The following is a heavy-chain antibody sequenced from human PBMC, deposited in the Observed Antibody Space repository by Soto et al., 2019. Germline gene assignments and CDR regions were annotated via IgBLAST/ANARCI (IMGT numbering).Heavy chain of an antibody. Sequence: GGSLRLSCAASGFTFSSYAMSWVRQAPGKGLEWVSAISGSGGSTYYADSVKGRFTISRDNSKNTLYLQMNSLRAEDTAVYYCAKAPPIWTRYCSGGSCSLGYFDLSGRGTLVTVSS. CDR1: GFTFSSYA. CDR2: ISGSGGST. CDR3: AKAPPIWTRYCSGGSCSLGYFDL. D-gene: IGHD2-15*01. V-gene: IGHV3-23*01. J-gene: IGHJ2*01.